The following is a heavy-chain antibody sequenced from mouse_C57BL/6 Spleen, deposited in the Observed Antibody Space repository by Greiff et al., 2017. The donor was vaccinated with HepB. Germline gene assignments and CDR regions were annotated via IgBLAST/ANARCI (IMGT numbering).Heavy chain of an antibody. J-gene: IGHJ2*01. CDR2: ISYSGST. V-gene: IGHV3-1*01. Sequence: DVKLQESGPGMVKPSQSLSLPCTVTGYSITSGYDWHWIRHFPGNKLEWMGYISYSGSTNYNPSLKSRISITHDTSKNPFFLKLNSVTTEDTATYYCARWANWGYLDYWGQGTTLTVSS. CDR1: GYSITSGYD. D-gene: IGHD4-1*01. CDR3: ARWANWGYLDY.